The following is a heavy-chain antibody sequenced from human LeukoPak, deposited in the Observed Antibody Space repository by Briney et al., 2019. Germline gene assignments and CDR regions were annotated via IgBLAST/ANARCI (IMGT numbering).Heavy chain of an antibody. CDR1: GGSISSYY. CDR3: ASGGYSSGYYGYYYYYYYMDV. D-gene: IGHD3-22*01. CDR2: IYTSGST. V-gene: IGHV4-4*09. J-gene: IGHJ6*03. Sequence: PSETLSLTCTVSGGSISSYYWSWIRQPPGKGLEWIGYIYTSGSTNYNPSLKSRVTISVDTSKNQFSLKLSSVTAADTAVYYCASGGYSSGYYGYYYYYYYMDVWGKGTTVTVSS.